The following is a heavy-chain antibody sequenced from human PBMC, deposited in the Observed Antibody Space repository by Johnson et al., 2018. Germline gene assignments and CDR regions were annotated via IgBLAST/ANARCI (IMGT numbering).Heavy chain of an antibody. Sequence: VQLQESGGVVVQPGGSLRLSCAASGFPFDESDMHWVRQPPGTGLEWVSLIPSNGGTTYYADSVKGRFTISRDNSKNSLYLQMNSLRPEDTAWYYCAKDFWGSYTGWGRGTLVTVSS. CDR3: AKDFWGSYTG. CDR2: IPSNGGTT. J-gene: IGHJ4*02. CDR1: GFPFDESD. D-gene: IGHD3-16*01. V-gene: IGHV3-43D*03.